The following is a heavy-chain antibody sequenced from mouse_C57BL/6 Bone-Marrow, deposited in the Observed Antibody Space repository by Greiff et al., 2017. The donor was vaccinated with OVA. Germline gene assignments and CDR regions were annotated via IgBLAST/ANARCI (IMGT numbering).Heavy chain of an antibody. CDR3: ADGYFGAY. J-gene: IGHJ3*01. Sequence: VQLKESGPVLVKPGASVKMSCKASGYTFTDYYMNWVKQSHGKSLEWIGVINPYNGGTSYNQKIKGKATLTVDESSSTAYMELNSLTSEDSAVYYCADGYFGAYWGQGTLVTVSA. CDR2: INPYNGGT. CDR1: GYTFTDYY. V-gene: IGHV1-19*01. D-gene: IGHD2-3*01.